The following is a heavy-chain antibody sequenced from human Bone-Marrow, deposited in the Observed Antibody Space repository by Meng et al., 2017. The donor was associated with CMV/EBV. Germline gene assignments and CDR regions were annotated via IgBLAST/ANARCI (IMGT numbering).Heavy chain of an antibody. D-gene: IGHD2-2*01. Sequence: SETLSLTCTVPGGSIPRSSHYWGWIRQRPGKGLEWIGNIYYSGSTYYNPSLKSRVTMSILTSKNQFSLKVTSVTAADTAVYYCARLRVVPTTTDYYDLWGQGPRVTVSS. V-gene: IGHV4-39*07. CDR1: GGSIPRSSHY. CDR2: IYYSGST. CDR3: ARLRVVPTTTDYYDL. J-gene: IGHJ4*02.